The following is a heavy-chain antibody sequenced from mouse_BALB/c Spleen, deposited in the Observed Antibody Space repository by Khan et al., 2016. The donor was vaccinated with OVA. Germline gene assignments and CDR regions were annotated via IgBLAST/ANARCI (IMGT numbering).Heavy chain of an antibody. CDR1: GFSLTTYG. CDR3: GRCYDPYYAMDY. CDR2: IWAGGST. V-gene: IGHV2-9*02. J-gene: IGHJ4*01. Sequence: VQLQESGPGLVAPSQSLSIACTVSGFSLTTYGVNWVRQPPGEGLEWLGVIWAGGSTNYNSALRSRLSISKDNSKSKVFLKMHSLQTDDTAMYYCGRCYDPYYAMDYWGQGTSVTVSS. D-gene: IGHD2-3*01.